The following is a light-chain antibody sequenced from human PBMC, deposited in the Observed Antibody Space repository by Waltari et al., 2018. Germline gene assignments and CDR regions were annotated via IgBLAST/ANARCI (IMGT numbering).Light chain of an antibody. CDR2: DAS. V-gene: IGKV3-15*01. CDR1: QSVSTT. J-gene: IGKJ1*01. Sequence: ELVMTQSPATLSVSPGERATLSCRTSQSVSTTVAWYQQKPGQAPRLLIYDASSRASGVPARFSGRGSGTEFTLTISSLQSEDFAVYYCQQCDNGPWTFGQGTKVEMK. CDR3: QQCDNGPWT.